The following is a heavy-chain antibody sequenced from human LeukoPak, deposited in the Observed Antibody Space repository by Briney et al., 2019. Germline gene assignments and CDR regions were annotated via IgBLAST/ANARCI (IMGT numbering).Heavy chain of an antibody. CDR1: GGSISSYY. J-gene: IGHJ4*02. CDR3: ARVDTAMVTD. V-gene: IGHV4-59*01. Sequence: SETLSLTCTVSGGSISSYYWSWIRQPPGKGLEWIGHIYYSGSTNYNPSLKSRVTISVDTSKNQFSLKLSSVTAADTAVYYCARVDTAMVTDWGQGTLVTVSS. D-gene: IGHD5-18*01. CDR2: IYYSGST.